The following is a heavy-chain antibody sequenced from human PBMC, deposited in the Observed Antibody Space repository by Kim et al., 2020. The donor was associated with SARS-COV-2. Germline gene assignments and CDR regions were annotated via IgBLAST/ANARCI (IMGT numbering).Heavy chain of an antibody. CDR2: ISGSGGST. D-gene: IGHD6-13*01. Sequence: GGSLRLSCAASGFTFSSYAMSWVRQAPGKGLEWVSAISGSGGSTYYADSVKGRFTISSDNSKNTLFLQMNSLSAEDTAVYYCAKDRIRSSSSAFDYWGQGALVTVSS. V-gene: IGHV3-23*01. CDR3: AKDRIRSSSSAFDY. J-gene: IGHJ4*02. CDR1: GFTFSSYA.